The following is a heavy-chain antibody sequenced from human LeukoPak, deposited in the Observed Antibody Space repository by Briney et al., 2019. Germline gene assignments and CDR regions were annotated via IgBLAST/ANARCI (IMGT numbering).Heavy chain of an antibody. CDR2: VHNDGDTK. Sequence: PGGSLRLSCAASGFTFSSYYMHWVRQAPGKCLEWVAVVHNDGDTKYFGDSVKGRFTISRDNSKDTLYLQMNSLRAEDTAVYYCATGTGYYYDRWGQGTLVTVAS. CDR3: ATGTGYYYDR. CDR1: GFTFSSYY. D-gene: IGHD3-9*01. V-gene: IGHV3-30*02. J-gene: IGHJ4*02.